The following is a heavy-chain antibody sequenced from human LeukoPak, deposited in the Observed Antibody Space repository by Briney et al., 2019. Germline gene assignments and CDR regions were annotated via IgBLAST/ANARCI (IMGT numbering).Heavy chain of an antibody. CDR3: ARHRDVGGRLYFLDS. CDR2: IYPGDSDT. Sequence: GESLKISCKISGYSFTSYWIGWVRQMPGKGLEWMGIIYPGDSDTAYSPSFQGQVTISADKSISTAYLQWSSLKDSDTAIYYCARHRDVGGRLYFLDSWGLGTMVTVSS. V-gene: IGHV5-51*01. CDR1: GYSFTSYW. J-gene: IGHJ3*01. D-gene: IGHD3-9*01.